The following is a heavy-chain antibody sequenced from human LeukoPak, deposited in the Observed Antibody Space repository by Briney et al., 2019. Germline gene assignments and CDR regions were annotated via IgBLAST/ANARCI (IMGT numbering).Heavy chain of an antibody. J-gene: IGHJ6*03. D-gene: IGHD2-8*01. Sequence: GGSLRLSCAASGFTVSSNYMSWVRQAPGKGLEWVGRIKSKTDGGTTDYAAPVKGRFTISRDDSKNTLYLQMNSLKTEDTAVYYCTSSGLGYCTNGVCRNYYYYYMDVWGRGTTVTVSS. CDR2: IKSKTDGGTT. CDR1: GFTVSSNY. CDR3: TSSGLGYCTNGVCRNYYYYYMDV. V-gene: IGHV3-15*01.